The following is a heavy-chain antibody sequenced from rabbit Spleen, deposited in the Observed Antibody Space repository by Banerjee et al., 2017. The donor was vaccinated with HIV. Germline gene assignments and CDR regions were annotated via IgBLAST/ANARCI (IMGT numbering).Heavy chain of an antibody. CDR1: GFSFNSIFW. J-gene: IGHJ3*01. CDR3: ARDAGTSFSTYGMDL. CDR2: IYSGSSGGT. V-gene: IGHV1S40*01. D-gene: IGHD8-1*01. Sequence: QSLEESGGGLVKPGASLTHTCTTSGFSFNSIFWICWVRQAPGKGLEWIACIYSGSSGGTYYASWAKGRFTISKSSSTTVTLQMTSLTAADTATYFCARDAGTSFSTYGMDLWGQGTLVTVS.